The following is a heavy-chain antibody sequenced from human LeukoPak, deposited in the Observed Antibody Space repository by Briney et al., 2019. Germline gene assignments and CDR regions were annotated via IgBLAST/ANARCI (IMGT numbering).Heavy chain of an antibody. D-gene: IGHD3-22*01. CDR1: GFTFSSYA. Sequence: PGGSLRLSCAASGFTFSSYAMSWVRQAPGKGLEWVSAISGSGGSTYYADSVKGRFTISRDNSKNTLYLQMNGLRAEDTAVYYCAKDPGCYYDSSGYPFDYWGQGTLVTVSS. CDR2: ISGSGGST. J-gene: IGHJ4*02. V-gene: IGHV3-23*01. CDR3: AKDPGCYYDSSGYPFDY.